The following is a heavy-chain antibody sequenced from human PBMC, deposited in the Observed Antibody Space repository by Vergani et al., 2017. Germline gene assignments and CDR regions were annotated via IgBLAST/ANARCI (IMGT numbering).Heavy chain of an antibody. CDR2: IIPIFGTA. Sequence: QVQLVQSGAEVKKPGSSVKVSCKASGGTFSSYAISWVRQAPGQGLEWMGGIIPIFGTANYAQKFQGRVTITADESTSTAYMELSSLRSEDTAVYYCAGADVTPGQDIVAVPAAMFNLYYYYYMDVWGKGTTVTVSS. V-gene: IGHV1-69*12. CDR1: GGTFSSYA. CDR3: AGADVTPGQDIVAVPAAMFNLYYYYYMDV. D-gene: IGHD2-2*01. J-gene: IGHJ6*03.